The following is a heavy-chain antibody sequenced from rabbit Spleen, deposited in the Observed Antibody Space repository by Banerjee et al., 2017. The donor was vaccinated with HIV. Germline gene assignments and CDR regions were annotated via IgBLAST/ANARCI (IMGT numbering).Heavy chain of an antibody. CDR1: GFDFGNYG. V-gene: IGHV1S47*01. CDR3: ARVATFYGGYGYDL. CDR2: IVVGDGNT. D-gene: IGHD6-1*01. J-gene: IGHJ4*01. Sequence: QEQLVESGGGLVQPEGSLTLTCKASGFDFGNYGMGWVRQAPGKGPEWIACIVVGDGNTYYASWVNGRFTISRSTSLATVTLQMTSLTAADTATHFCARVATFYGGYGYDLWGLGTLVT.